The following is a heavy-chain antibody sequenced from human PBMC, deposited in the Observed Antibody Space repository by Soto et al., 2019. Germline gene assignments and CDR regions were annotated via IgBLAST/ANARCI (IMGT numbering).Heavy chain of an antibody. D-gene: IGHD5-12*01. J-gene: IGHJ4*02. V-gene: IGHV4-59*01. CDR1: GGSISSYY. CDR3: ARVYSGYVLEY. CDR2: IYYSGST. Sequence: QVQLQESGPGLVKPSETLSLTCTVSGGSISSYYWSWIRQPPGKGLEWIGYIYYSGSTNYNPSLKSRVTISVDTSKNQFSLKLSSVTAADTAVYYCARVYSGYVLEYWGQGTLVTVSS.